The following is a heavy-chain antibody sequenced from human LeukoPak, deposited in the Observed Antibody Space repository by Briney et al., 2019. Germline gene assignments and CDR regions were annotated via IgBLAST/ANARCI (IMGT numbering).Heavy chain of an antibody. CDR3: ARFQQLVQSVDY. V-gene: IGHV4-39*01. CDR2: IYYSGNT. Sequence: SETLSLTCTVSGDSISRSSYYWGWIRHPPGKGLEWIGSIYYSGNTYYNPSLKSRVTISVDTSKNQFSLKLRSVTAADTAVYYCARFQQLVQSVDYWGQGTLVTVSS. CDR1: GDSISRSSYY. D-gene: IGHD6-13*01. J-gene: IGHJ4*02.